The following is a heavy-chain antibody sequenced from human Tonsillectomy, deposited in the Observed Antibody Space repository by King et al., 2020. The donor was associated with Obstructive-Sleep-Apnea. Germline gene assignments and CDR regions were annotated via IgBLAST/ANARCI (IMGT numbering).Heavy chain of an antibody. CDR2: FYYGGST. CDR3: ARGSPYYFDY. Sequence: VQLQESGPVLVRPSQTLSLTCIVSVGSISSDGYYGSGIRQHPGKGREWIAYFYYGGSTYYNPSPKSRVTISVETSKNQLSLKLSSMTAADTAVYYCARGSPYYFDYWGQGTLVTVSS. D-gene: IGHD3-10*01. V-gene: IGHV4-31*03. CDR1: VGSISSDGYY. J-gene: IGHJ4*02.